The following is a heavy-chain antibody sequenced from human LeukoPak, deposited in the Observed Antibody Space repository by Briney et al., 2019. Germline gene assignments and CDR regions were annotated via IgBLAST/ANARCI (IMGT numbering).Heavy chain of an antibody. CDR1: GFTFSSYG. V-gene: IGHV3-30*02. CDR3: AKDRASSGYYDY. CDR2: ILYDGSNK. Sequence: GGSLRLSCAASGFTFSSYGMHWVRQAPGKGLEWVAFILYDGSNKYYADSVKGRFTISRDNSKNTLYLQMNSLRAEDTAVYYCAKDRASSGYYDYWGQGTLVTVSS. D-gene: IGHD3-22*01. J-gene: IGHJ4*02.